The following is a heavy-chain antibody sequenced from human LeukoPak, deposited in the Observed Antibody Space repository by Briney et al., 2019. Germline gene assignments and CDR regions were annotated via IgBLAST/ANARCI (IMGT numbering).Heavy chain of an antibody. V-gene: IGHV4-38-2*02. D-gene: IGHD2-15*01. Sequence: PSETLSLTCIVSGYSISSGYYWGRIRPPPGKGLEWIGSIYQSGSTYYNPSLKSRVTISVDTSKNQLSRNLTSVTAADTAVYYCAKALPKPYCSGGSCYRGGPPYYFDYWGQGTLVTVSS. CDR3: AKALPKPYCSGGSCYRGGPPYYFDY. CDR2: IYQSGST. CDR1: GYSISSGYY. J-gene: IGHJ4*02.